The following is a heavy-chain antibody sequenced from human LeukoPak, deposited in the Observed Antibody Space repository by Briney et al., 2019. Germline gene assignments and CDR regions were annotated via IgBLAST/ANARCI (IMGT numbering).Heavy chain of an antibody. CDR1: GGSFSGYY. CDR3: ARGILKMATTGEQWFDP. CDR2: INHSGST. D-gene: IGHD5-24*01. V-gene: IGHV4-34*01. J-gene: IGHJ5*02. Sequence: PSETLSLTCAVYGGSFSGYYWSWIRQPPGKGLEWIGEINHSGSTNYNPSLKSRVTISVDTSKNQFSLKLSSVTAADTAVYYCARGILKMATTGEQWFDPWGQGTLVTVSS.